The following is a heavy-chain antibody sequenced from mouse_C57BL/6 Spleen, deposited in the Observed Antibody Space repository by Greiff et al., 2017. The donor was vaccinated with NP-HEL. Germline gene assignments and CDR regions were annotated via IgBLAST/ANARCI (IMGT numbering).Heavy chain of an antibody. Sequence: VQLQQSGAELVRPGASVKLSCKASGYTFTDYYINWVKQRPGQGLEWIARIYPGSGNTYYNEKFKGKATLTAEKSSSTAYMQLSSLTSEDSAVYFCARYYDGYPWFAYWGQGTLVTVSA. V-gene: IGHV1-76*01. CDR1: GYTFTDYY. D-gene: IGHD2-3*01. CDR3: ARYYDGYPWFAY. CDR2: IYPGSGNT. J-gene: IGHJ3*01.